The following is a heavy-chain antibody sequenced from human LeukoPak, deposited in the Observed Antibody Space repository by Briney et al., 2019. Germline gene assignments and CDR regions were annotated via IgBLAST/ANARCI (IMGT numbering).Heavy chain of an antibody. J-gene: IGHJ4*02. CDR2: IDHSGST. V-gene: IGHV4-34*01. CDR1: GGSFSGYY. Sequence: SETLSLPCAVYGGSFSGYYWSWIRQPPGKGLEWIGEIDHSGSTNYNPSLKSRVTISVDTSKNQFSLKLSSVTAADTAVYYCASGQYYDLWSGYYVDWGQGTLVTVSA. D-gene: IGHD3-3*01. CDR3: ASGQYYDLWSGYYVD.